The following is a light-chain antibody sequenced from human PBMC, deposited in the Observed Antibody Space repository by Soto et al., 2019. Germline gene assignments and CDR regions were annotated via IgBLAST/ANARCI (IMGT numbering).Light chain of an antibody. CDR1: QSISTY. Sequence: DIQMNQSPSSLSASVGDRVTITCRASQSISTYLNWFQQKPGRAPKLIIYLKSTLQSGVTSRFSGSGSGTDFTLTISSLQPEYFATYYCQQSSTTPCTFCQGTKVDVK. CDR2: LKS. V-gene: IGKV1-39*01. CDR3: QQSSTTPCT. J-gene: IGKJ1*01.